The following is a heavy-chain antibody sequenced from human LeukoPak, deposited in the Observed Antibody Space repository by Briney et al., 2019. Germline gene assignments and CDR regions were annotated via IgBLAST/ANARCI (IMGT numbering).Heavy chain of an antibody. J-gene: IGHJ4*02. V-gene: IGHV3-21*01. CDR2: ISYRTSHI. CDR3: GRAFPPLRTAAAGDY. CDR1: GFSFNNYN. Sequence: PGGSLRLSCAASGFSFNNYNMNWFRQAPGKGLEWVSSISYRTSHIYYADSVKGRFTISRDNAKNSLYLQMDSLRAEDTAVYFCGRAFPPLRTAAAGDYWGQGTLVTVSS. D-gene: IGHD6-13*01.